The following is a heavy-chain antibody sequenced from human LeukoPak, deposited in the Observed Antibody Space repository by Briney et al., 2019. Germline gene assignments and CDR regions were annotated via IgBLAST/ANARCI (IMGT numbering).Heavy chain of an antibody. CDR2: ISGSGGST. J-gene: IGHJ4*02. D-gene: IGHD5-12*01. Sequence: GGSLRLSCAASGFTFSSYAMSWVRQAPGKGLEWASAISGSGGSTYYADSVKGRFTISRDNSKNTLYLQMNSLRAEDTAVYYCAKRPGGYDSGGFDYWGQGTLVTVSS. V-gene: IGHV3-23*01. CDR3: AKRPGGYDSGGFDY. CDR1: GFTFSSYA.